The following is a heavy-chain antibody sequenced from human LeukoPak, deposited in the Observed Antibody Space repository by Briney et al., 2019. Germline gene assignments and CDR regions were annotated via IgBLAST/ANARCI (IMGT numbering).Heavy chain of an antibody. CDR3: ARVATAGTVADY. CDR1: GFTFSTYT. CDR2: TSSTSSYI. J-gene: IGHJ4*02. D-gene: IGHD6-13*01. Sequence: NTGGSLRLSCAASGFTFSTYTMNWVRQAPGKGLEWVSSTSSTSSYIYYADSVKGRFTISRDNAKNSLYLQMNSLRAEDTAVYYCARVATAGTVADYWGQGTLVTVSS. V-gene: IGHV3-21*01.